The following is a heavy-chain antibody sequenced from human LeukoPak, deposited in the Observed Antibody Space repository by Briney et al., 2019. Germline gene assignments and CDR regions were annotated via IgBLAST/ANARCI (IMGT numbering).Heavy chain of an antibody. V-gene: IGHV3-21*01. J-gene: IGHJ4*02. Sequence: PGGSLRLSCAASGFSFSSYSMKWVRQAPGKGLEWVSSISSSSNYIYYADSVKGRFTISRNNAKNSLYLQMNSLRAEDTAVYYCXXXXXXYCSGGSCSRLGCWGQGTLVTVSS. CDR1: GFSFSSYS. CDR3: XXXXXXYCSGGSCSRLGC. D-gene: IGHD2-15*01. CDR2: ISSSSNYI.